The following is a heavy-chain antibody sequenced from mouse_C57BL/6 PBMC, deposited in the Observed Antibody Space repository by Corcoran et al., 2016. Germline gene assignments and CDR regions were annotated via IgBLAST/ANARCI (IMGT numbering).Heavy chain of an antibody. V-gene: IGHV1-26*01. Sequence: EVQLQQSGPELVKPGASVKISCKASGYTFTDYYMNWVKQSHGKSLEWIGDINPNNGGTIYNQKFKGKATLTVDKSSSTAYMELRSLTSEDTAVYYCAREEVRGYFDVWGTGTTVTVSS. CDR3: AREEVRGYFDV. CDR2: INPNNGGT. J-gene: IGHJ1*03. CDR1: GYTFTDYY.